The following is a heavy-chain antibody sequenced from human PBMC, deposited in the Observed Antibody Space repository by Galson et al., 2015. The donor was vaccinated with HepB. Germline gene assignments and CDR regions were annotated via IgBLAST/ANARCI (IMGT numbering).Heavy chain of an antibody. CDR1: GFTFSSYS. D-gene: IGHD1-26*01. V-gene: IGHV3-21*01. J-gene: IGHJ4*02. CDR3: ARDLGSVVGATTVTRPLLY. CDR2: ISSSSSYI. Sequence: SLRLSCAASGFTFSSYSMNWVRQAPGKGLEWVSSISSSSSYIYYADSVKGRFTISRDNAKNSLYLQMNSLRAEDTAVYYCARDLGSVVGATTVTRPLLYWGQGTLVTVSP.